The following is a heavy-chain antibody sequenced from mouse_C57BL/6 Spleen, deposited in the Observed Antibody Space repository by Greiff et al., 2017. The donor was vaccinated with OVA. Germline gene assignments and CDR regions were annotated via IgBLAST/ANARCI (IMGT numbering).Heavy chain of an antibody. CDR1: GFNIKDYY. CDR2: IDPEDGET. D-gene: IGHD1-1*01. J-gene: IGHJ2*01. Sequence: EVKLQESGAELVKPGASVKLSCTASGFNIKDYYMHWVKQRTEQGLEWIGRIDPEDGETKYAPKFQGKATITADTSSNTAYLQLSSLTSEDTAVYYCAKGITTVVAPDYWGQGTTLTVSS. CDR3: AKGITTVVAPDY. V-gene: IGHV14-2*01.